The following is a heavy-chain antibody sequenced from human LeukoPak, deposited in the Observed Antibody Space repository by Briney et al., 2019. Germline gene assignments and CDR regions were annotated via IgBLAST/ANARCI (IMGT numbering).Heavy chain of an antibody. CDR2: IYYTGST. D-gene: IGHD6-6*01. CDR1: GGSISGYD. Sequence: AETLSLTCTVSGGSISGYDWRWIRQPPGKGLEWIGYIYYTGSTNYNPSLESRVTILVDTSKNQFSLKLSSVTAADTAVYYCARVIAARRGDFEYWGQRTLVTVSS. CDR3: ARVIAARRGDFEY. V-gene: IGHV4-59*08. J-gene: IGHJ4*02.